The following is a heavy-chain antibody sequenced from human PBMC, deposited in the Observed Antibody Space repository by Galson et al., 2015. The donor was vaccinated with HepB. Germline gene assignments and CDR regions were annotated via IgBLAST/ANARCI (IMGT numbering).Heavy chain of an antibody. CDR3: ARDRVHFTSTWSYFDY. D-gene: IGHD2-2*01. Sequence: LVSRVTISADTSKNQFSLTLSSVTAADTAVYYCARDRVHFTSTWSYFDYWGQGTLVTVSS. V-gene: IGHV4-4*08. J-gene: IGHJ4*02.